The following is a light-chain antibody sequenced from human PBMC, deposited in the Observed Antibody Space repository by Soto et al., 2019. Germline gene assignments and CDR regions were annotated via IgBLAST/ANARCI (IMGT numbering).Light chain of an antibody. CDR1: PSVSSK. J-gene: IGKJ5*01. Sequence: EIVLTPSPGTLSLSPGESATLSCRASPSVSSKLAWYQQKPGQAPRLLISGASSRATGIPDRFSGSGSGTDFTLTISRLEPEDFAMYFCQQYGGSPITFGQGTRRDIK. CDR2: GAS. V-gene: IGKV3-20*01. CDR3: QQYGGSPIT.